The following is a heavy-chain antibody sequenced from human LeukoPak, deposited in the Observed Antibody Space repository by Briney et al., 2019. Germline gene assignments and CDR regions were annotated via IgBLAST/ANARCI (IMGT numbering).Heavy chain of an antibody. D-gene: IGHD3-10*01. CDR2: INPNSGGT. J-gene: IGHJ6*02. V-gene: IGHV1-2*06. CDR3: ARDAYYYGSGSYYNRFAVRANYGMDV. Sequence: WASVKVSCKASGYTFTGYYMHWVRQAPGQGLEWMGRINPNSGGTNYAQKFQGRVTMTRDTSISTAYMELSRLRSDDTAVYYCARDAYYYGSGSYYNRFAVRANYGMDVWGQGTTVTVSS. CDR1: GYTFTGYY.